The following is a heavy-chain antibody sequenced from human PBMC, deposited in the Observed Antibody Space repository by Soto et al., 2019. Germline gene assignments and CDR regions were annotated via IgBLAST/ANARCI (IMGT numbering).Heavy chain of an antibody. CDR3: ARDLETAMARGPLNYYYGMDV. J-gene: IGHJ6*02. D-gene: IGHD5-18*01. Sequence: QVQLVQSGAEEKKPGASVTVSCKASGYTFTSYDMHWVRQAPGQRLEWMGWINAGNGNTKYSQKFQGRVTITRDTSASTAYMELSSLRSEDTAVYYCARDLETAMARGPLNYYYGMDVWGQGTTVTVSS. CDR1: GYTFTSYD. CDR2: INAGNGNT. V-gene: IGHV1-3*05.